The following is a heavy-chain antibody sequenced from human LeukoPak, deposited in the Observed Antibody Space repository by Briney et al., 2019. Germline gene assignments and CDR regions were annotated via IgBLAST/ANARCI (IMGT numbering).Heavy chain of an antibody. Sequence: AASVKVSCKASGYTFTSYGISWVRQAPGQGLEWMGWISAYNGNTNYAQKLQGRVTMTTDTSTSTAYMELRSLRSDDTAVYYCARVMYYDILTGYAHDAFDIWGQGTMVTVSS. V-gene: IGHV1-18*01. J-gene: IGHJ3*02. D-gene: IGHD3-9*01. CDR1: GYTFTSYG. CDR2: ISAYNGNT. CDR3: ARVMYYDILTGYAHDAFDI.